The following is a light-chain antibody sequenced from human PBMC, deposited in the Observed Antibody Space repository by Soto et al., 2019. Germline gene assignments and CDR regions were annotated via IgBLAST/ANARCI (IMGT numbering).Light chain of an antibody. CDR2: DAS. J-gene: IGKJ3*01. CDR1: QSVSSY. Sequence: EIVLTQSPATLSLSPGERATLSCRASQSVSSYLAWYQQKPGQAPRLLIYDASNRTTGIPARFSGSGSGTDITITISSLEPEDFAVYYCQQRSNWPSFGPGTKVDIK. CDR3: QQRSNWPS. V-gene: IGKV3-11*01.